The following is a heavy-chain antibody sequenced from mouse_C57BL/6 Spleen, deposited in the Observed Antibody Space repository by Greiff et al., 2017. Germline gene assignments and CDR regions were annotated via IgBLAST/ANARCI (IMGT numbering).Heavy chain of an antibody. D-gene: IGHD3-1*01. Sequence: QVQLQQPGAELVKPGASVKLSCKASGYTFTSYWMQWVKQRPGQGLEWIGEIDPSDSYTNYNQKFKGKATLTVDTSSSTAYMQLSSLTSEDSAVYYCARDRAYSGYFDVWGTGTTVTVSS. J-gene: IGHJ1*03. CDR1: GYTFTSYW. V-gene: IGHV1-50*01. CDR2: IDPSDSYT. CDR3: ARDRAYSGYFDV.